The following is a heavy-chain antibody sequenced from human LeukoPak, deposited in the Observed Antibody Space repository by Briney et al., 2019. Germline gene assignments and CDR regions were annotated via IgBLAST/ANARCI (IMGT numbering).Heavy chain of an antibody. D-gene: IGHD2-2*01. Sequence: GRSLRLSCAASGFSFSGYGMHWVRQAPGKGLEWVAVISYDGRNKHYPDSVKGRFTISRDISTDTLWLQMDSLRTEDTAVYYCAKGPLRGTAAAIDYWGQGTLVTVSS. CDR1: GFSFSGYG. CDR2: ISYDGRNK. CDR3: AKGPLRGTAAAIDY. J-gene: IGHJ4*02. V-gene: IGHV3-30*18.